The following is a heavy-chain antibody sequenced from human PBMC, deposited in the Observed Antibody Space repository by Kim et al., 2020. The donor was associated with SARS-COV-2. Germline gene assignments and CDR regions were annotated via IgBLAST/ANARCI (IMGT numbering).Heavy chain of an antibody. D-gene: IGHD6-13*01. V-gene: IGHV1-69*13. CDR2: IIPQFGSA. CDR3: ARTSSTTRYRPPDWYFDL. CDR1: GDTFSGNV. J-gene: IGHJ2*01. Sequence: SVKVSCKASGDTFSGNVISWVRQAPGQGLEWMGGIIPQFGSANYAQKFQGRVSITADDSTNTVYMDLDSLRSDDTAVYYCARTSSTTRYRPPDWYFDLWGRGTLITVSS.